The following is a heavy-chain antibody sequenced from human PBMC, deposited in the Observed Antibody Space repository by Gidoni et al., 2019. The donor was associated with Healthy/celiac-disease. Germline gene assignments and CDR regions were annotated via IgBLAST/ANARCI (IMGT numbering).Heavy chain of an antibody. V-gene: IGHV4-38-2*02. Sequence: QVQLQESGPGLVKPSETLSLTCTVSGYSISSGYYWGWIRQPPGRGLEWIGSIYYSGSTYHNPALKSRVTISVDTSKNQFSRKLSSVTAADTAVYYCAGAGGGGMDVWGQGTTVTVSS. CDR1: GYSISSGYY. J-gene: IGHJ6*02. CDR3: AGAGGGGMDV. D-gene: IGHD3-10*01. CDR2: IYYSGST.